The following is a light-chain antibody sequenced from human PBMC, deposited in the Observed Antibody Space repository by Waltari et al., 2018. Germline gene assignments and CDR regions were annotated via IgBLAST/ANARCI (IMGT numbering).Light chain of an antibody. CDR2: DYT. Sequence: QSVLMPQPSVSGAPGQRVTICCTGSSSNIGAGYDGIWYQQLPGRAPKLLIFDYTNRPSGVPDRFSGSKSGSSASLAITGLQPEDEADYYCQSYDSSLSGSRDVIFGGGTKLTVL. CDR3: QSYDSSLSGSRDVI. J-gene: IGLJ2*01. V-gene: IGLV1-40*01. CDR1: SSNIGAGYD.